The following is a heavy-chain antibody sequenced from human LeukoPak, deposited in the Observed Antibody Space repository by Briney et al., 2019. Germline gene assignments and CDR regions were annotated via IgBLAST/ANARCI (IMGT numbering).Heavy chain of an antibody. CDR3: ARGSSVRGVIIPPFDY. J-gene: IGHJ4*02. CDR1: GYTFTSYG. CDR2: MSAYNGNT. V-gene: IGHV1-18*01. D-gene: IGHD3-10*01. Sequence: ASVKVSCKASGYTFTSYGISWVRQAPGQGLEWMGWMSAYNGNTNYAQKLQGRVTMTTDTSTSTAYMELSSLRSEGTAVYYCARGSSVRGVIIPPFDYWGQGTLVTVSS.